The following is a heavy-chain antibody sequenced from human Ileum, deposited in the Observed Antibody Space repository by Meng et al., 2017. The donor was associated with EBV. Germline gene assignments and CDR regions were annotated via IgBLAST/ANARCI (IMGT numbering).Heavy chain of an antibody. CDR3: AIYAEGAGGEGY. V-gene: IGHV4-30-4*01. J-gene: IGHJ4*02. Sequence: QGQLHGSCPVPVKPSQSLSRTCAVPGGSISSGAYHWSWIRQPPGKGLEWIGHSGSPSYNPSLRSRLTISVDPSKNQFSLRLDSATAADTAVYYCAIYAEGAGGEGYWGQGTLVTVSS. CDR2: HSGSP. CDR1: GGSISSGAYH. D-gene: IGHD2-21*01.